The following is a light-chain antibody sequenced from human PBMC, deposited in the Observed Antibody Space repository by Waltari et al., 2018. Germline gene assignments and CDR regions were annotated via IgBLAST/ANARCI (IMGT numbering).Light chain of an antibody. J-gene: IGLJ2*01. Sequence: QSVLTQPPSTSGTPGQRVTISCSGSNSNIGSNYVYWYQQVPGMAPKLLIYKNIPRPSGVPDRFSGSKSGTSASLAISALRSEDEADYYCAAWDDSLSAVPFGGGTKVTVL. CDR1: NSNIGSNY. CDR2: KNI. V-gene: IGLV1-47*01. CDR3: AAWDDSLSAVP.